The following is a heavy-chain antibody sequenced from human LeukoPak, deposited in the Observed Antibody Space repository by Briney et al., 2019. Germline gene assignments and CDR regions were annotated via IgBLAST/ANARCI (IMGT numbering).Heavy chain of an antibody. CDR1: GGSIGSSSHN. CDR2: IYYSGTT. D-gene: IGHD6-13*01. V-gene: IGHV4-39*01. Sequence: PSETLSLTCIVSGGSIGSSSHNWGWIRQPPGKGLEWIGSIYYSGTTYYNPSLKSRLTISVDTSKNQFSLKLSSVTAVDTAVYYCARHDRIIASPLVWGQGILVTVSS. J-gene: IGHJ4*02. CDR3: ARHDRIIASPLV.